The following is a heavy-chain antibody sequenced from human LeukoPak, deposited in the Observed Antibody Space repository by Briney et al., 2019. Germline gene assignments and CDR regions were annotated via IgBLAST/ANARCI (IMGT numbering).Heavy chain of an antibody. Sequence: HPGGSLRLSCAASGFSFSGSAMHWVRQASGKGLEWVGRIRSKANSYATAYAASVKGRFTISRDDSKNTAYLQMNSLKTEDTAVYYCTRHTYYYDSSGYPQHVDYWGQGTLVTVSS. CDR3: TRHTYYYDSSGYPQHVDY. CDR2: IRSKANSYAT. CDR1: GFSFSGSA. D-gene: IGHD3-22*01. J-gene: IGHJ4*02. V-gene: IGHV3-73*01.